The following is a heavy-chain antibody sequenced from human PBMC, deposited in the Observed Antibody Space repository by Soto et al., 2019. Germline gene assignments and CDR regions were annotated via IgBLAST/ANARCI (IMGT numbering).Heavy chain of an antibody. CDR3: ARGIAAAGFDY. D-gene: IGHD6-13*01. CDR1: GGSFSGYY. V-gene: IGHV4-34*01. Sequence: QVQLQQWGAGLLKPSETLSLTCAVYGGSFSGYYWSWIRQPPGKGLEWIGEINHSGSTNYNPSLKSRVTLTVDTSKHPFCLKLSSGTAADTAVYYCARGIAAAGFDYWGQGTLVTVSS. J-gene: IGHJ4*02. CDR2: INHSGST.